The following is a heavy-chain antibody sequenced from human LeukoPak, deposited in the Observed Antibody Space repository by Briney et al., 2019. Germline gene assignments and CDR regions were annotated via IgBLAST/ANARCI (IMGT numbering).Heavy chain of an antibody. CDR2: IRYDGSNE. Sequence: PGGSLRLSCAASGFTFHNYDMHWVRQGPGMGLEWVAFIRYDGSNECYADSVKGRFTISRDNSKNTLYLQMNSLRAEDTAVYYCVGDFDYWGQGTLVTVSS. D-gene: IGHD3-16*01. V-gene: IGHV3-30*02. CDR1: GFTFHNYD. J-gene: IGHJ4*02. CDR3: VGDFDY.